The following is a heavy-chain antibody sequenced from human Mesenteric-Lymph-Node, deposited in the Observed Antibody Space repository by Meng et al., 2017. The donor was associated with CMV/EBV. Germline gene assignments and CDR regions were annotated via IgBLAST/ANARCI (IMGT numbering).Heavy chain of an antibody. CDR3: ARSGTHGPAFDY. CDR2: ISYSGSA. J-gene: IGHJ4*02. Sequence: CTGSGGSISSSEYYWGWIRQPPGKGLEWIGSISYSGSAYYTPSLKSRATISADTSKNHFSLRLQSLTAADTAIYYCARSGTHGPAFDYWGQGTLVTVSS. V-gene: IGHV4-39*02. D-gene: IGHD3-10*01. CDR1: GGSISSSEYY.